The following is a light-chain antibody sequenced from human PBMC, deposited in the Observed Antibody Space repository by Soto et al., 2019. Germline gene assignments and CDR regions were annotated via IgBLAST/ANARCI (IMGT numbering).Light chain of an antibody. J-gene: IGKJ1*01. Sequence: DIQMTQSPSSLSASLGDRVTVTCRASQKIHNFVSWYQQKPGQAPKLLIFLASTLESGVPSRFGGSGSGTDFTLTISSLQPEDFAVYYCQQYNNWPQTFGQGDQGGNQT. V-gene: IGKV1-39*01. CDR2: LAS. CDR3: QQYNNWPQT. CDR1: QKIHNF.